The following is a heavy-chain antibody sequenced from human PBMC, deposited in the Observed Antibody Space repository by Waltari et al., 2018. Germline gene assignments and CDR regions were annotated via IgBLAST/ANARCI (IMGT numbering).Heavy chain of an antibody. CDR1: GFPFSLFA. J-gene: IGHJ4*02. V-gene: IGHV3-23*01. CDR3: ARAGLGSGPDY. CDR2: ISDSGDTI. D-gene: IGHD1-26*01. Sequence: EAQVLESAGGFAPPGGSARLCCAVSGFPFSLFAMTWVRQAPGKGLEWVSGISDSGDTIFYADSVKGRFTVSRDNSEKTLYLHLNSLRGEDTAMYYCARAGLGSGPDYWGQGTLVTVSS.